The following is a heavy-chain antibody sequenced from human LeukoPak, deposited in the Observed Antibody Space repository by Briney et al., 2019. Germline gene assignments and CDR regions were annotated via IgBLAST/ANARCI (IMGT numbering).Heavy chain of an antibody. D-gene: IGHD6-6*01. CDR3: ARDTHFSSSSGYFYYYTNV. CDR1: GGSVSGSGYY. CDR2: FFYSGST. V-gene: IGHV4-39*07. J-gene: IGHJ6*03. Sequence: SQTLSLTCAVSGGSVSGSGYYWGWIRQPPGKGLEWIGNFFYSGSTYYNPSLNSRVTISLDMSKNQFSLKLSSVTAADTAVYYCARDTHFSSSSGYFYYYTNVWGKGTTVTVSS.